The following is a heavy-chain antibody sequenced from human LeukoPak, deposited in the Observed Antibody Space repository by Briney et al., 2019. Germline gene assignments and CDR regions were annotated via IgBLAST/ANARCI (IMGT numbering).Heavy chain of an antibody. CDR1: AFTLSSDW. CDR2: IKPDGSEK. D-gene: IGHD1-26*01. Sequence: GGSLRLSCAASAFTLSSDWMTWVRQAPGKGLEWVATIKPDGSEKYYVDSLKGRFTISRDNARNSVYLQMNSLRVEDTAVYYCAVDKSWSFPLWGQGTLVNV. CDR3: AVDKSWSFPL. V-gene: IGHV3-7*01. J-gene: IGHJ4*02.